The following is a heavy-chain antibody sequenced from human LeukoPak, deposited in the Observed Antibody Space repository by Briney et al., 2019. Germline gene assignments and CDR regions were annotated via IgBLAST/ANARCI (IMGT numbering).Heavy chain of an antibody. Sequence: GASVKVSCKASGYTFTSYDINWVRQATGQGLEWMGWMNPNSGNTGYAQKFQGRVTITRNTSISTAYMELSSLRSEETAVYYCARSTVAGRFDYWGQGTLVTVSS. J-gene: IGHJ4*02. CDR2: MNPNSGNT. CDR3: ARSTVAGRFDY. V-gene: IGHV1-8*03. D-gene: IGHD6-19*01. CDR1: GYTFTSYD.